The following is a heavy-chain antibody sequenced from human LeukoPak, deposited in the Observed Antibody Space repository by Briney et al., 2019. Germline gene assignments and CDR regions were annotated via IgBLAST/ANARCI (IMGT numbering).Heavy chain of an antibody. J-gene: IGHJ6*04. Sequence: GGSLRLSCAASGFTFSSYSMNWVRQAPGKGLEWVSSISSSSSYIYYADSVKGRFTISRDNAKNSLYLQMNSLRAEDTAVYYCAKDPPGVGGMDVWGKGTTVTVSS. CDR2: ISSSSSYI. V-gene: IGHV3-21*01. D-gene: IGHD3-3*01. CDR3: AKDPPGVGGMDV. CDR1: GFTFSSYS.